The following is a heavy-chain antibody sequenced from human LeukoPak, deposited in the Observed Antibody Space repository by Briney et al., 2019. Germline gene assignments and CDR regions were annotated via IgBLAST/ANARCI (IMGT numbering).Heavy chain of an antibody. CDR1: GGSIDTYY. D-gene: IGHD6-19*01. Sequence: SETLSLTCTVSGGSIDTYYWSWIRQPPGKGLEYIAYIYYTGSTDYKPSFKSRVRMSLDTSKNQFSLVLNSVTAADTAVYYCARGRYGGGWYDYWGQGTLVTVSS. CDR2: IYYTGST. V-gene: IGHV4-59*01. J-gene: IGHJ4*02. CDR3: ARGRYGGGWYDY.